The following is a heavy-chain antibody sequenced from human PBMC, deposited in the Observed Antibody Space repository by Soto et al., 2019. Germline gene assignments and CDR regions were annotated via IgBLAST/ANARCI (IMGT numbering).Heavy chain of an antibody. V-gene: IGHV1-3*01. Sequence: EASVKVSCKASGYTFTSYAMHWVRQAPGQRLEWMGWINAGNGNTKYSQKFQGRVTITRDTSASTAYMELSSLRSEDTAVYYCARERVGIAVAGTATRVLMLGYWGQGTLVTVSS. D-gene: IGHD6-19*01. CDR2: INAGNGNT. CDR1: GYTFTSYA. CDR3: ARERVGIAVAGTATRVLMLGY. J-gene: IGHJ4*02.